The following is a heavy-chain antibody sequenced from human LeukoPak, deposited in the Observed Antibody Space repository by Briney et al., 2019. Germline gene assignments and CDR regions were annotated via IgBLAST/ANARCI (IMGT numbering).Heavy chain of an antibody. J-gene: IGHJ4*02. CDR3: AKDQAGDGYNSM. V-gene: IGHV3-23*01. CDR1: GFTFSNCA. CDR2: NHGAST. D-gene: IGHD5-24*01. Sequence: GGPLRLSCVTSGFTFSNCAMSWVRQAPGKGLEWVSTNHGASTYYAASVKGRFTISRDNFKNTLYLQMNSLRAEDTAIYYCAKDQAGDGYNSMWGQGTRVTVSS.